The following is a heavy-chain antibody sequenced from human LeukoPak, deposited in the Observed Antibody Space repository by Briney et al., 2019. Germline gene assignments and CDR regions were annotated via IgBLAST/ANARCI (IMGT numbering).Heavy chain of an antibody. CDR2: ISAYNGNA. D-gene: IGHD6-6*01. Sequence: ASVKVSCKASGYTFSTYGITWVRQAPGQGLEWMGWISAYNGNANYAQKFQGRVAMTTDTSTSTGYMELRSLRSVDTAVYYCARAGTTSSSTPDYWGQGTLVTVSS. J-gene: IGHJ4*02. V-gene: IGHV1-18*01. CDR1: GYTFSTYG. CDR3: ARAGTTSSSTPDY.